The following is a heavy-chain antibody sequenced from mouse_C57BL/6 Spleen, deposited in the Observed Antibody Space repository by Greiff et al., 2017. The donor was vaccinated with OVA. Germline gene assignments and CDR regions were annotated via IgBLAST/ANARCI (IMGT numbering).Heavy chain of an antibody. D-gene: IGHD1-1*01. CDR2: IYPGSGST. V-gene: IGHV1-55*01. J-gene: IGHJ1*03. CDR3: ARGDTTVVEGYFDV. CDR1: GYTFTSYW. Sequence: QVQLQQPGAELVKPGASVKMSCKASGYTFTSYWITWVKQRPGQGLEWIGDIYPGSGSTNYNEKFKSKATLTVDTSSSTAYMQLSSLTSEDSAVYYCARGDTTVVEGYFDVWGTGTTVTVSS.